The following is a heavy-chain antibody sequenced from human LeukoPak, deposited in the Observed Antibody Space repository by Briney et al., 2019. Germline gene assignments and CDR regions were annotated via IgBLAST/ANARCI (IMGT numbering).Heavy chain of an antibody. J-gene: IGHJ5*02. CDR2: IYSSGSA. D-gene: IGHD6-19*01. CDR3: ARDVRYASGWSTPES. CDR1: GGSIIDHY. V-gene: IGHV4-4*07. Sequence: SETLSLTCTVSGGSIIDHYWSWIRQPAGKGLEWIGRIYSSGSANYSPSLKSRVSMSIDTSNNHFSLNLTSVTAADTALYFCARDVRYASGWSTPESWGQGTLVTVSS.